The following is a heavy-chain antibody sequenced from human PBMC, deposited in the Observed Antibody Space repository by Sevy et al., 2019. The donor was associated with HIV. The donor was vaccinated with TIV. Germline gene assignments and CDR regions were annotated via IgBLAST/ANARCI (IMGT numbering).Heavy chain of an antibody. D-gene: IGHD3-16*01. V-gene: IGHV3-7*01. Sequence: GGPLRLHYAVSGFTFSSFWMSEVRKSPGKGLGWVANIKQDGSEKYYVDCEKGRFTISRENAKNSLYLQMNSLRAEDAAMYYCAKQANWALDYWGQGTLVTVSS. CDR1: GFTFSSFW. J-gene: IGHJ4*02. CDR3: AKQANWALDY. CDR2: IKQDGSEK.